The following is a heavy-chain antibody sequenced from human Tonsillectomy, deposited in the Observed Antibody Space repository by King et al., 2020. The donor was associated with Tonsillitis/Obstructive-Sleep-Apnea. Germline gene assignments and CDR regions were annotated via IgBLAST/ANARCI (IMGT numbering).Heavy chain of an antibody. J-gene: IGHJ4*02. D-gene: IGHD7-27*01. Sequence: VKLVESGAEAKKPGESLKISCKGSGYSFSSYWIAWLRQMPGKGLEWMGIIYPDDSDTRYSPSFQGQVTISADKSISTAYLQWSSLKASDTAMYYCASRTVTGSFFDYWGQGTLVTVSS. CDR1: GYSFSSYW. CDR3: ASRTVTGSFFDY. CDR2: IYPDDSDT. V-gene: IGHV5-51*01.